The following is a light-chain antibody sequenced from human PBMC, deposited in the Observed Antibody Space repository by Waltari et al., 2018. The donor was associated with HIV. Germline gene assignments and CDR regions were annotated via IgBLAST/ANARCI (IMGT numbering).Light chain of an antibody. CDR2: EDN. V-gene: IGLV3-1*01. CDR1: ELRSNY. Sequence: SYELTQPPSVSVSSGQTARISCSGHELRSNYVCWYQQRPDQSPLLVMYEDNERPSWIPERFSGSKSGNTATLTISDTQALDEADYYCQAWDSNTVVFGGGTRLTVL. CDR3: QAWDSNTVV. J-gene: IGLJ2*01.